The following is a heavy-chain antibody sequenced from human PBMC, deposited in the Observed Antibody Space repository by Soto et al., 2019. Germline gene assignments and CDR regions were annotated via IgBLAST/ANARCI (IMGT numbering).Heavy chain of an antibody. D-gene: IGHD6-6*01. V-gene: IGHV4-31*03. Sequence: PSETLSLTCTVSSGSISSDGYYWAWIRQHPGKGLEWIGYIYHSGTTYYNPSLRSRVTISVDTSKNQFSLNLTSFTAADTALYYCAREYSSSYDYWGPGILVTVSS. J-gene: IGHJ4*02. CDR2: IYHSGTT. CDR1: SGSISSDGYY. CDR3: AREYSSSYDY.